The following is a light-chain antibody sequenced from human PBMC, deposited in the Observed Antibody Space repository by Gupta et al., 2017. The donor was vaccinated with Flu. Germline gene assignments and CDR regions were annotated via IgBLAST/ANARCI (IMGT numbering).Light chain of an antibody. CDR2: SAS. J-gene: IGKJ1*01. CDR1: QNIYTN. Sequence: ERVMTQSPATLSVSPGETATLSCCASQNIYTNLAWYQHKPGQAPRRLIYSASTRATGVTARISSSESGAEFTLIISILHSEDFAVYNCRQENNWRKTFGQGTKVEIK. CDR3: RQENNWRKT. V-gene: IGKV3-15*01.